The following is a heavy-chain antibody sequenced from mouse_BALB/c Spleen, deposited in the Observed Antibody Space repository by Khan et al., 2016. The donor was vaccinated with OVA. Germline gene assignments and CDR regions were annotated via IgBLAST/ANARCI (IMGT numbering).Heavy chain of an antibody. CDR3: SRTARINY. CDR1: GYSITSGYG. V-gene: IGHV3-2*02. D-gene: IGHD1-2*01. CDR2: ISYSGST. Sequence: VQLKQSGPGLVKPSQSLSLTCTVTGYSITSGYGWNWIRQFPGNKLEWMGYISYSGSTNYNPSLKSRISITRDTSKNQFFLQLNSVTTEDTATXYWSRTARINYWGQGTTLTVSS. J-gene: IGHJ2*01.